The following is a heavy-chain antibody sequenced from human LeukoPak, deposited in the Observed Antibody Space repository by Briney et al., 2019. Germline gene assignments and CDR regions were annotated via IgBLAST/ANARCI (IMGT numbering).Heavy chain of an antibody. Sequence: ASVTVSCTASGYTFTSYGISWVRQAPGQGLEWMGWISAYNGNTNYAQKLQGRVTMTTDTSTSTAYMELRSLRSDDTAVYYCAKISARYCSGGSCYFDYWGQGTLVTVSS. CDR1: GYTFTSYG. D-gene: IGHD2-15*01. CDR3: AKISARYCSGGSCYFDY. V-gene: IGHV1-18*01. CDR2: ISAYNGNT. J-gene: IGHJ4*02.